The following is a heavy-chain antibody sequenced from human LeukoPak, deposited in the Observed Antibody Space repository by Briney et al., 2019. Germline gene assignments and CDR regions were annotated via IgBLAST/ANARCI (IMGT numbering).Heavy chain of an antibody. CDR1: GFTFSGYW. CDR3: ARDVYNDTNFDF. D-gene: IGHD3-16*01. CDR2: IRQDGNEK. V-gene: IGHV3-7*01. Sequence: GGSLRLSCAASGFTFSGYWMSWVRQAPGKGLEWVASIRQDGNEKHYVDSVKGRFTISRDNAKNSLYLQMNSLRAEDTAVYYCARDVYNDTNFDFWGQGTLVTVSS. J-gene: IGHJ4*02.